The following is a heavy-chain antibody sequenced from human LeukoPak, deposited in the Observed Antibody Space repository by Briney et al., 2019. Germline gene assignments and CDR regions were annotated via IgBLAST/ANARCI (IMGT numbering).Heavy chain of an antibody. J-gene: IGHJ5*02. CDR1: GGSISSYY. CDR3: ARDKGTSGWFDP. CDR2: IYYSGST. Sequence: PSETLSLTCTVSGGSISSYYWSWIRQPPGKGLEWIGYIYYSGSTNYNPSLKSRVTISVATSKNQFSLKLSSVPAADTAVYYCARDKGTSGWFDPWGQGTLVTVSS. V-gene: IGHV4-59*01. D-gene: IGHD3/OR15-3a*01.